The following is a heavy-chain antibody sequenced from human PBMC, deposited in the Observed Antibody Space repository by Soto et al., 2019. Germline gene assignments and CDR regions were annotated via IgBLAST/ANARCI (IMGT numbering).Heavy chain of an antibody. CDR1: GGSISSCY. Sequence: QVQLQESGPGLVKPSETLSLTCTVSGGSISSCYWSWIRQPPGKGLEWIGYIYYGGSTYYNPSLKSRVTISIDTSKRQFSLKLSSVTAADTAVYYCARGEAFDIWGQGTMVTVSS. CDR2: IYYGGST. CDR3: ARGEAFDI. J-gene: IGHJ3*02. V-gene: IGHV4-59*01.